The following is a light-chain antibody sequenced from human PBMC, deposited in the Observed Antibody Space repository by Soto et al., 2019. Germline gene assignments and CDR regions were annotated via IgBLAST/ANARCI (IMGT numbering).Light chain of an antibody. V-gene: IGKV3-11*01. CDR2: DAS. J-gene: IGKJ4*01. Sequence: EIVLTQSPATLSLSPGERATLSCRASQSVSSYLAWYQQKPGQAPRLLIYDASNKATGIPARFSGSGSGTDFTHTISSLEPEDFAVYYCQQRSNWPPLTFGGGTKEEIK. CDR1: QSVSSY. CDR3: QQRSNWPPLT.